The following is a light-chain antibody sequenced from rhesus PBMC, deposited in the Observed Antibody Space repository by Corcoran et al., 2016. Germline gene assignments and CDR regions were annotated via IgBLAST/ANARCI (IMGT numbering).Light chain of an antibody. CDR3: HQYTNWRT. V-gene: IGKV3-24*04. CDR2: AAS. CDR1: QRVGSN. Sequence: ETVVTQSPATLSLSPGERATLSCRASQRVGSNLAWYQQKPGQAPKLLIFAASSRATGIPERFSGSGSGTEFPLPFSSLEPEDVGVYYCHQYTNWRTFVQGTKVEIK. J-gene: IGKJ1*01.